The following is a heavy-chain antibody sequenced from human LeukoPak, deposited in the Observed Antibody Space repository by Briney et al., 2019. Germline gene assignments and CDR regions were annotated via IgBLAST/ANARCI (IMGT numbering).Heavy chain of an antibody. D-gene: IGHD6-19*01. Sequence: ASVKVSCKASGYTFTGYYMHWVRQAPGQGLEWMGWINPNSGGTTYAQKFQGRVTMTRDTSISTAYMELSRLRSDDTAVYYCARDAVDIAVAGTFDYWGQGTLVTVSS. CDR2: INPNSGGT. CDR1: GYTFTGYY. CDR3: ARDAVDIAVAGTFDY. V-gene: IGHV1-2*02. J-gene: IGHJ4*02.